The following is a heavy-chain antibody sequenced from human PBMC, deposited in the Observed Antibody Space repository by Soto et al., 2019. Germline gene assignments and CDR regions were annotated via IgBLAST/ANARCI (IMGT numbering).Heavy chain of an antibody. CDR1: FRSISRGGYS. D-gene: IGHD1-1*01. V-gene: IGHV4-30-2*01. J-gene: IGHJ4*01. CDR3: ARARPTKTGPNYIDY. CDR2: FYHSGST. Sequence: PSETLSLTCAFPFRSISRGGYSWSCIRQPPGKGLEWIGYFYHSGSTYYNPSLKSRVIISVVRSKNQFSLKLTSVTATDTAVYYWARARPTKTGPNYIDYWGQGTLVTVSA.